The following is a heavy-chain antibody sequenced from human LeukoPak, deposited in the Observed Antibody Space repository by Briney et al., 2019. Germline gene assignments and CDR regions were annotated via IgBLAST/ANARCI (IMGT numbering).Heavy chain of an antibody. CDR1: GFTFSSSE. D-gene: IGHD3-10*01. CDR3: ARGGQAGTGDF. Sequence: GGSLRLSCAASGFTFSSSEMNWVRQAPGKGLEWVSYISDSGKTKYYADSVKGRFTISRDNAKNSLYLQMNSLRAEDTAVYYCARGGQAGTGDFWGQGTLVIVSS. V-gene: IGHV3-48*03. J-gene: IGHJ4*02. CDR2: ISDSGKTK.